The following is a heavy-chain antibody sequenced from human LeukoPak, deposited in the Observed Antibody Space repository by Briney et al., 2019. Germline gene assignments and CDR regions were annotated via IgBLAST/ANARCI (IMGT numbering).Heavy chain of an antibody. CDR3: ARATDYYYGMDV. Sequence: GASVKVSCKASGYTFTSSGISWVRQAPGQGLEWMGWISAYNDNTNYAQKLQGSVTMTTDTSTSTAYMELRSLRSDDTAVYYCARATDYYYGMDVWGQGTTVTVSS. CDR2: ISAYNDNT. CDR1: GYTFTSSG. V-gene: IGHV1-18*01. J-gene: IGHJ6*02.